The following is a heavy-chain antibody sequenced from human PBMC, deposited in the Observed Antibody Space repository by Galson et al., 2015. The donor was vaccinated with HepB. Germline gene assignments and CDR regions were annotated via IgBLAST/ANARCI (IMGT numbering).Heavy chain of an antibody. CDR3: ARDLARITMIVVVEDNAFDI. CDR1: GYTFTGYY. V-gene: IGHV1-2*02. Sequence: SVKVSCKASGYTFTGYYMHWVRQAPGQGLEWMGWINPNSGGTNYAQKFQGRVTMTRDTSISTAYMELSRLRSDDTAVYYCARDLARITMIVVVEDNAFDIWGQGTMVTVSS. CDR2: INPNSGGT. J-gene: IGHJ3*02. D-gene: IGHD3-22*01.